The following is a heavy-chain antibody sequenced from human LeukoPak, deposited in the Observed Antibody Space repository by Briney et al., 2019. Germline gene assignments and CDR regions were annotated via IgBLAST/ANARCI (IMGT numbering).Heavy chain of an antibody. Sequence: SETLSLTCTVSGGSISSGDYYWNWLRQPPGKGLEWIGYIYYSGSTYYKPSLKSRVTMSVDTSKNQFSLKLSSVTAADTAVYYCARADSSGKAGDYWGQGTLVTVSS. CDR3: ARADSSGKAGDY. CDR2: IYYSGST. J-gene: IGHJ4*02. V-gene: IGHV4-30-4*01. CDR1: GGSISSGDYY. D-gene: IGHD3-22*01.